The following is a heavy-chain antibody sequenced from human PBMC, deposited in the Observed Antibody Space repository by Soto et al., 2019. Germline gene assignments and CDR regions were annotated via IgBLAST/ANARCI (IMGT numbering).Heavy chain of an antibody. CDR1: GGTFSSYT. CDR3: ARGNKRYYYGMDV. CDR2: IIPILGIA. Sequence: GASVKVSCKASGGTFSSYTIGWVRQAPGQGLEWMGRIIPILGIANYAQKFQGRVTITADKSTSTAYMELSSLRSEDTAVYYYARGNKRYYYGMDVWGQGTTVTVSS. V-gene: IGHV1-69*02. J-gene: IGHJ6*02.